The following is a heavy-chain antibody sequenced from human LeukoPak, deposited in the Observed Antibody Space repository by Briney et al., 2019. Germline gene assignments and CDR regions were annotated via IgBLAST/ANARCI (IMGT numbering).Heavy chain of an antibody. Sequence: GGSLRLSCAASGFTFSTYWMDWVRQAPGKGLVWVSRINSDGSSTRYADSVKGRFTISRDNAKNTLSLQMSSLRAEDTAVYYCVRAGYRDAYNLWGQGTLVTVSS. D-gene: IGHD5-24*01. V-gene: IGHV3-74*01. CDR1: GFTFSTYW. CDR3: VRAGYRDAYNL. J-gene: IGHJ4*02. CDR2: INSDGSST.